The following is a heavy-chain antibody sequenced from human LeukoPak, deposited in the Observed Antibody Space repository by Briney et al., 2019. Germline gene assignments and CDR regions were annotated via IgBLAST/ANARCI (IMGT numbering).Heavy chain of an antibody. CDR2: ISYDGSNK. CDR1: GFTFSSYA. V-gene: IGHV3-30-3*01. J-gene: IGHJ4*02. CDR3: ARDLWYYDSSGYLDY. Sequence: GGSLRLSCAASGFTFSSYAMHWVRQAPGKGLEWVAVISYDGSNKYYADSVKGRFTISRGNSKNTLFLQMNSLRAEDTAVYYCARDLWYYDSSGYLDYWGQGTLVTVSS. D-gene: IGHD3-22*01.